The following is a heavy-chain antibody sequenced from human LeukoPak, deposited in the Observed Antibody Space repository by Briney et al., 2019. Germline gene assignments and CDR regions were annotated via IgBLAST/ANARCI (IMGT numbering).Heavy chain of an antibody. D-gene: IGHD2-21*02. Sequence: GGSLRLSCAASGFTFSSYEMNWVRQAPGKGPEWISYTSSSGITIYYADSVKGRFTISRDNAQNSLYLQMNSLRAEDTAVYYCARDLVHCGGGDCYSDYWGQGTLVTVSS. CDR3: ARDLVHCGGGDCYSDY. J-gene: IGHJ4*02. CDR1: GFTFSSYE. V-gene: IGHV3-48*03. CDR2: TSSSGITI.